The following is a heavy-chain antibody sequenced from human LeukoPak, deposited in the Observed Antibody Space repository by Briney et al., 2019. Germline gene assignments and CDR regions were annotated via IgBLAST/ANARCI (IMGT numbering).Heavy chain of an antibody. CDR2: INPNSGGT. Sequence: ASVKVSCKASGYTFTGYYMHWVRQAPGQGLEWMGRINPNSGGTNYAQKFQGRVTMTRDTSISTVYMELSRLRSDDTAVYYCARVGAAYYYDSVDYWGQGTLVTVSS. V-gene: IGHV1-2*06. CDR1: GYTFTGYY. J-gene: IGHJ4*02. CDR3: ARVGAAYYYDSVDY. D-gene: IGHD3-22*01.